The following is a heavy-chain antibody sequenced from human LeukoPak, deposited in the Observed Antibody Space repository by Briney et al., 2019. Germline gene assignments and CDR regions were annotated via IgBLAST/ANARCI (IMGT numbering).Heavy chain of an antibody. CDR3: ASRPTSAAVAPSDY. D-gene: IGHD6-19*01. J-gene: IGHJ4*02. CDR2: ISGSGGSA. Sequence: GGSLRLSCVASGLTFSSHAMTWVRQTPEKGLEWVSAISGSGGSAYYADSVKGRFTVSRDNSKNTLYLQMNSLRVEDTATYYCASRPTSAAVAPSDYWGQGTLVTVSS. V-gene: IGHV3-23*01. CDR1: GLTFSSHA.